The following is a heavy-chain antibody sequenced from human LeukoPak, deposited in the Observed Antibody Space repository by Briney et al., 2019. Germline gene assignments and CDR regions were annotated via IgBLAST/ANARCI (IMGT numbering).Heavy chain of an antibody. J-gene: IGHJ4*02. D-gene: IGHD3-22*01. CDR3: ARDVYYYDSSGYYAGNYFDY. V-gene: IGHV4-30-2*01. CDR2: IYHSGST. Sequence: SQTLSLTCAVSGGSLSSGGYSWSWIRQPPGKGLEWIGYIYHSGSTYYNPSLKSRVTISVDRSKNQFSLKLSSVTAADTAVYYCARDVYYYDSSGYYAGNYFDYWGQGTLVTVSS. CDR1: GGSLSSGGYS.